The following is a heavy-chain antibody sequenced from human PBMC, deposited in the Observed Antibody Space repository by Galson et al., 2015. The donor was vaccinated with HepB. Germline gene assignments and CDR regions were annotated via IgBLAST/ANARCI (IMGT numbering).Heavy chain of an antibody. CDR1: GYNFTKFW. J-gene: IGHJ6*03. Sequence: SGAEVKKPGESLKISCKGSGYNFTKFWIAWVRQMPGKGLEWMGIIYPGDSDTTYSPSFQGQVTISADKSISTAYLQWSSLKASDTAIYYCARGHGQFYFYMDVWGKGTTVTVSS. V-gene: IGHV5-51*01. D-gene: IGHD4-17*01. CDR2: IYPGDSDT. CDR3: ARGHGQFYFYMDV.